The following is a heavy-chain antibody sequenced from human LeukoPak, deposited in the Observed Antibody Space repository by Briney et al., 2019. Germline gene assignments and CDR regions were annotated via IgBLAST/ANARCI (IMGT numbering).Heavy chain of an antibody. V-gene: IGHV3-23*01. J-gene: IGHJ6*02. CDR1: GFTLSTSA. D-gene: IGHD3-16*01. Sequence: PGGSLRLSCAASGFTLSTSAMNWVRQAPGKGLEWVSVIGGSGDTTYYADSVRGRFTISRDNFKNTLYLQMNSLTAEDTAIYYCAKGKSLPHCYYGMDVGGQGTTVTASS. CDR2: IGGSGDTT. CDR3: AKGKSLPHCYYGMDV.